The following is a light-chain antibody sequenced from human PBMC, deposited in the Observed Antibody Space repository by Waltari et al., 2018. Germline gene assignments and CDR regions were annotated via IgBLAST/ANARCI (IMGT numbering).Light chain of an antibody. V-gene: IGKV1-39*01. J-gene: IGKJ1*01. CDR3: QQSYTTPRT. CDR2: AAS. Sequence: DIQMTQSPSSLSASVGDRVNITCRASQSIGTYLHWYQHKPGRAPELLLYAASTLQGGVPSRFSGSGSGTHFTLAISSLQREDFATYYCQQSYTTPRTFGQGTKVEIK. CDR1: QSIGTY.